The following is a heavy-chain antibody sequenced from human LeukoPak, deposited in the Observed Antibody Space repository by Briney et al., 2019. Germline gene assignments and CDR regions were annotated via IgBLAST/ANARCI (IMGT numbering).Heavy chain of an antibody. Sequence: ASVKVSCKASGYTFTSYGISWVRQAPGQGLEWMGWISAYNGNTNYAQKLRGRVTMTTDTSTSTAYMELRSLRSDDTAVYYCARDRDSSGPYYFDYWGQGTLVTVSS. CDR1: GYTFTSYG. CDR2: ISAYNGNT. J-gene: IGHJ4*02. V-gene: IGHV1-18*01. D-gene: IGHD3-22*01. CDR3: ARDRDSSGPYYFDY.